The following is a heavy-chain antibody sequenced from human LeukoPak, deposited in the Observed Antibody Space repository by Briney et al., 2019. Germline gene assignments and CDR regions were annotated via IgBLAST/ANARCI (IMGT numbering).Heavy chain of an antibody. V-gene: IGHV1-18*01. D-gene: IGHD1-26*01. CDR2: ISAYNGNT. CDR1: GYTFTSYG. CDR3: ARALEGLAPSGY. J-gene: IGHJ4*02. Sequence: ASVTVSFTASGYTFTSYGISWVRQAPGQGLEWMGWISAYNGNTNYAQKLQGRVTMTTDTSTSTAYMELRSLRSDDTAVYYCARALEGLAPSGYWGQGTLVTVSS.